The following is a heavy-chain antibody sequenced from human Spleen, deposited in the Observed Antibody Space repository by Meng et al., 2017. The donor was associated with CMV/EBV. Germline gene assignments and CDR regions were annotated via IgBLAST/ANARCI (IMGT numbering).Heavy chain of an antibody. CDR3: ARGFRYRAVLRFLEWLSSLGPFDY. J-gene: IGHJ4*02. Sequence: YWVRQATEPVLGWRGWMNPNSGYTGYAQKFQGRITITRNTSISTAYMELSSLRSEDTAVYYCARGFRYRAVLRFLEWLSSLGPFDYWGQGTLVTVSS. D-gene: IGHD3-3*01. V-gene: IGHV1-8*03. CDR2: MNPNSGYT.